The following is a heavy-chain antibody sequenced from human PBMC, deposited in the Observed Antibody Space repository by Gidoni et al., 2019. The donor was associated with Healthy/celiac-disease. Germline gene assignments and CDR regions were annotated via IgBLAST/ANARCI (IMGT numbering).Heavy chain of an antibody. J-gene: IGHJ6*02. D-gene: IGHD4-17*01. CDR1: GFTFGVYA. V-gene: IGHV3-49*04. CDR3: TSAVTTGSNDYYYYGMDV. Sequence: EVQLVESGGGLVQPGRSLRLSCPASGFTFGVYAMSWVRQAPGKGLGWVGFIRSKAYGGTTEYAASVKGRFTISRDDSKSIAYLQMNSLKTEDTAVYYCTSAVTTGSNDYYYYGMDVWGQGTTVTVSS. CDR2: IRSKAYGGTT.